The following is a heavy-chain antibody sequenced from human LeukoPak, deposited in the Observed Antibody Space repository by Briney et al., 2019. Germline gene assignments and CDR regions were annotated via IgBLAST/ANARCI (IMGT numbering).Heavy chain of an antibody. CDR1: GFTFSSYS. CDR3: ARMVRGPESYYFDY. V-gene: IGHV3-21*01. CDR2: ISSSSSYI. J-gene: IGHJ4*02. Sequence: GGSLRLSCAASGFTFSSYSMNWVRQAPGKGLEWVSSISSSSSYIYYADSVKGRFTISRDNAKNSLYLQMNSLRAEDTAVYYCARMVRGPESYYFDYWGQGTLVTVSS. D-gene: IGHD3-10*01.